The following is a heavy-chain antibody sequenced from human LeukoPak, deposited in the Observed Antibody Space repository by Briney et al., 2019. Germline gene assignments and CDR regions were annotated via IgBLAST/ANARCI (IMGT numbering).Heavy chain of an antibody. CDR2: INSDGSST. CDR1: GFTFSSYW. CDR3: AKCLPLRSDDYAPFDY. D-gene: IGHD4-17*01. V-gene: IGHV3-74*01. Sequence: GGSLRLSCAASGFTFSSYWMHWVRQAPGKGLVWVSRINSDGSSTSYADSVKGRFTISRDNAKNTLYLQMNSLRAEDTALYYCAKCLPLRSDDYAPFDYWGQGTLVTVSS. J-gene: IGHJ4*02.